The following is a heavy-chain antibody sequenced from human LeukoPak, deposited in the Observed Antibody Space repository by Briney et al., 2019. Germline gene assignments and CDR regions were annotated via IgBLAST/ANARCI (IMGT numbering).Heavy chain of an antibody. Sequence: GGSLRLSCAASGFTFSSYWMSWVRQAPGKGLEWVANIKQDGSEKYYVDFVKGRFTIPRDNAKNSLYLQMNSLRAEDTAVYYCARGIAAAGTIYDYYYYMDVWGKGTTVTVSS. CDR3: ARGIAAAGTIYDYYYYMDV. J-gene: IGHJ6*03. CDR1: GFTFSSYW. D-gene: IGHD6-13*01. CDR2: IKQDGSEK. V-gene: IGHV3-7*01.